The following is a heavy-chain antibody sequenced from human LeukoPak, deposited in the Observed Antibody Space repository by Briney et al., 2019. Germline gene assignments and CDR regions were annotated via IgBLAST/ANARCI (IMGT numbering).Heavy chain of an antibody. CDR1: GGSFSGYY. J-gene: IGHJ5*02. CDR2: INHSGST. V-gene: IGHV4-34*01. D-gene: IGHD2-2*01. Sequence: TWETLSLTCAVYGGSFSGYYWSWIRQPPGKGLEWIGEINHSGSTNYNPSLKSRVTISVDTSKNQFSLKLSSVTAADTAVYYCARRGWGYQLLYWFDPWGQGTLVTVSS. CDR3: ARRGWGYQLLYWFDP.